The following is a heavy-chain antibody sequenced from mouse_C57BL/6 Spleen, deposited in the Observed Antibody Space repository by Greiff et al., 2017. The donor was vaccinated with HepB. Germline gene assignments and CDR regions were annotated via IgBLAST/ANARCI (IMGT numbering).Heavy chain of an antibody. CDR3: VMGYGPMDY. Sequence: EVKLVESGGGLVQPKGSLKLSCAASGFSFNTYAMNWVRQAPGKGLEWVARIRSKSNNYATYYADSVKDRFTISRDDSESMLYLQMNNLKTEDTAMYFCVMGYGPMDYWGQGTSVTVSS. CDR1: GFSFNTYA. J-gene: IGHJ4*01. V-gene: IGHV10-1*01. CDR2: IRSKSNNYAT. D-gene: IGHD2-2*01.